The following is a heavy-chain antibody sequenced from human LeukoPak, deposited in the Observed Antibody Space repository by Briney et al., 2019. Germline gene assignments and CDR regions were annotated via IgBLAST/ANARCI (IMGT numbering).Heavy chain of an antibody. CDR1: GYSFTSYW. Sequence: GESLKISCKGSGYSFTSYWISWVRQMPGKGLEWMGIIYPGDSDTRYSPSFQGQVTISADKSISTAYLQWSSLKASDTAMYYCARGGNYDSSGYYQSDYWGQGTLVTVSS. D-gene: IGHD3-22*01. V-gene: IGHV5-51*01. J-gene: IGHJ4*02. CDR3: ARGGNYDSSGYYQSDY. CDR2: IYPGDSDT.